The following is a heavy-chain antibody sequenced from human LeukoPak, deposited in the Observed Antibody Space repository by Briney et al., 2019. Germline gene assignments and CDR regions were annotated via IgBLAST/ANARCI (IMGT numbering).Heavy chain of an antibody. CDR2: ISGSGGST. CDR3: AKSEPDCSSTSCYLVYY. J-gene: IGHJ4*02. CDR1: GFTFSSYA. V-gene: IGHV3-23*01. D-gene: IGHD2-2*01. Sequence: GGSPRLSCAASGFTFSSYAMSWVRQAPGKGLEWVSAISGSGGSTYYADSVKGRFTISRDNSKNTLYLQMNSLRAEDTAVYYCAKSEPDCSSTSCYLVYYWGQGTLVTVSS.